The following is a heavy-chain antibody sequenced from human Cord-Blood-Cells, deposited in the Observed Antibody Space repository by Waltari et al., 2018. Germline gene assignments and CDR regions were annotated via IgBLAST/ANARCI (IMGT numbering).Heavy chain of an antibody. CDR1: GGSFSGYY. Sequence: QVQLQQWGAGLLKPSETLSLTCAVYGGSFSGYYWSWIRQPPGKGLEWIGEINHSGSTNSNPSLKSRVTISVDTSKNQFSLKLSSVTAADTAVYYCARGRGRIAARPFDYWGQGTLVTVSS. D-gene: IGHD6-6*01. V-gene: IGHV4-34*01. CDR3: ARGRGRIAARPFDY. J-gene: IGHJ4*02. CDR2: INHSGST.